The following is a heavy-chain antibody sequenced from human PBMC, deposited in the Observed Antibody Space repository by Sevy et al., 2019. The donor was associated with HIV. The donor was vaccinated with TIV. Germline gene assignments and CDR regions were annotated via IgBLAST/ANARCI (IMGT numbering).Heavy chain of an antibody. Sequence: GGSLRLSCAASGFSLNNAWMSWVRQAPGKGLEWVGRIKSKADGGTTDYAAPVKGRFTISRDDSRNTLYLQINSLKTEYTAICYGTTITNASSTSPRECDYGGQGSLVTVSS. J-gene: IGHJ4*02. V-gene: IGHV3-15*01. CDR2: IKSKADGGTT. CDR1: GFSLNNAW. CDR3: TTITNASSTSPRECDY. D-gene: IGHD2-2*01.